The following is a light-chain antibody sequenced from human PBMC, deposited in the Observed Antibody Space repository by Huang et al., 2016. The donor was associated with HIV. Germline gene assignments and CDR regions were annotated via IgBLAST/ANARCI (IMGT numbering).Light chain of an antibody. CDR2: AAS. CDR3: HQYNNWPQT. V-gene: IGKV3-15*01. Sequence: EIVMTQSPATLSVSPGERATLSCRASQSVSSNLAWYQHKPGQAPRLLSYAASARASGITARFSGSGSGTEFTLTISSLQSEDFAVYYCHQYNNWPQTFGQGTKVEIK. J-gene: IGKJ1*01. CDR1: QSVSSN.